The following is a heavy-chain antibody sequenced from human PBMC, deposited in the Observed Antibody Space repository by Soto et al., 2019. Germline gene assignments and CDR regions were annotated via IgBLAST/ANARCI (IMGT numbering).Heavy chain of an antibody. Sequence: ASVKVSCKACGYTFASYYMHWVRQAPGQGLEWMGIINPSGGSTSYAQKFQGRVTMTRDTSTSTVYMELSSLRSEDTAVYYCARDGNTKKVIPYWGQGTLVTVS. V-gene: IGHV1-46*01. CDR3: ARDGNTKKVIPY. CDR2: INPSGGST. D-gene: IGHD1-26*01. J-gene: IGHJ4*02. CDR1: GYTFASYY.